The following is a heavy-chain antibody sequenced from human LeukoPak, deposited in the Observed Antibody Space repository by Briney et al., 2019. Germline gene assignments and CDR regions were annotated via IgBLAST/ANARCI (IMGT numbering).Heavy chain of an antibody. D-gene: IGHD2-8*01. CDR1: GSTFSSYG. Sequence: PGGSLRLSCAASGSTFSSYGMHWVRQAPGKGPEWVADIWYDGKTEHFADSVKGRFTISRDNFKNTLYLQMNSLRAEDTAVYYCARDRHCSNGVCHNSPGMDVWGQGTTVTVSS. J-gene: IGHJ6*02. V-gene: IGHV3-33*01. CDR3: ARDRHCSNGVCHNSPGMDV. CDR2: IWYDGKTE.